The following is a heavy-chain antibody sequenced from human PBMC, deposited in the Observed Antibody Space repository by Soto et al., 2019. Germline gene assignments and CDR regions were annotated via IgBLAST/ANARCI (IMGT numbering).Heavy chain of an antibody. D-gene: IGHD3-10*01. CDR2: IWSDGSNE. V-gene: IGHV3-33*01. CDR1: EFTFSRHG. J-gene: IGHJ6*03. CDR3: ARERTFGENKHNYMDV. Sequence: QVQLVESGGGVVQPGGSLRLSCAASEFTFSRHGMHWVRQAPGKGLQWVGVIWSDGSNERYADSVKGRFTISRDNSKNTLYLQMNRLRAEDTAVYYCARERTFGENKHNYMDVWGTGITVTVS.